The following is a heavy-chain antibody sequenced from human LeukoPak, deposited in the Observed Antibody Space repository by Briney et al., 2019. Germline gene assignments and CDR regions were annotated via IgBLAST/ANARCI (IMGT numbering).Heavy chain of an antibody. CDR1: GYTLTSYA. J-gene: IGHJ4*02. CDR3: ARDRYGDGFAHLDY. D-gene: IGHD5-24*01. CDR2: ITPSGGT. V-gene: IGHV1-2*02. Sequence: ASVKVSFKASGYTLTSYAIHWVRQAPGQGLEWMGWITPSGGTNYPQKFQGRVAITWDTSITTAYMDLSRLTSDDTAVYYCARDRYGDGFAHLDYWGQGALVTVSS.